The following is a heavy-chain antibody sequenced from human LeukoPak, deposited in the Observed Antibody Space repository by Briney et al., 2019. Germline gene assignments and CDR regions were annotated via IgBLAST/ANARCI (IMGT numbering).Heavy chain of an antibody. CDR1: GFTFSSYW. D-gene: IGHD3-3*01. CDR2: IKQDGSEK. Sequence: GGSLRLSCAASGFTFSSYWMSWVRQAPGKGLEWVANIKQDGSEKYYVDSVKGRFTISRDNAKNSLYLQMNSLRAEDTAVYYCAREDYDFWSGYSVPPPYYYYYMGVWGKGTTVTVSS. CDR3: AREDYDFWSGYSVPPPYYYYYMGV. V-gene: IGHV3-7*01. J-gene: IGHJ6*03.